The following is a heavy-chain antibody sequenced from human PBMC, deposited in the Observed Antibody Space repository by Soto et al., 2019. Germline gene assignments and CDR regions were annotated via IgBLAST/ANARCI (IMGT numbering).Heavy chain of an antibody. Sequence: PGRSLRLSCSVSGVTFSNYAMHWVRQTPGKRLEYVSAISSNGGGTYYADSVNGRFTISRDNSKNTLYLQMSSLRTEDTAVYYCVKALSARYNSAKAFDVWGQGTMVTVSS. CDR1: GVTFSNYA. J-gene: IGHJ3*01. D-gene: IGHD2-2*02. CDR3: VKALSARYNSAKAFDV. V-gene: IGHV3-64D*06. CDR2: ISSNGGGT.